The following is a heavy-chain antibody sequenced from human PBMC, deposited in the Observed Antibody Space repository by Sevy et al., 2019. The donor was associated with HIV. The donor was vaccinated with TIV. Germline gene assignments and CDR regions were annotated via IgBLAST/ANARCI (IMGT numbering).Heavy chain of an antibody. Sequence: GGSLRLSCAASGFTFDDYEMNWVRQTPGKGLEWVSGINWNGATTGYTDSVKGRFAMSRDNARNTLSLQMNNLRGEDSAFYYCARLRSCGGDCYYFDNWGQGTLVTVSS. CDR1: GFTFDDYE. CDR2: INWNGATT. J-gene: IGHJ4*02. D-gene: IGHD2-21*02. V-gene: IGHV3-20*04. CDR3: ARLRSCGGDCYYFDN.